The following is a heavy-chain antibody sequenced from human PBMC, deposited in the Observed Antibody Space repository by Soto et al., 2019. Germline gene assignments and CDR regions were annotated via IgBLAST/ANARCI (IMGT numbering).Heavy chain of an antibody. V-gene: IGHV3-33*01. CDR2: IWYDGSNK. Sequence: QVQLVESGGGVVQPGRSLRLSCAASGFTFSSYGMHWVRQAPGKGLEWVAVIWYDGSNKYYADSVKGRFTISRDNSKNTLYLQMNSLRAEDTAVYYCARESDYYDSSGYLNYYYYGMDVWGQGTTVTVSS. J-gene: IGHJ6*02. D-gene: IGHD3-22*01. CDR1: GFTFSSYG. CDR3: ARESDYYDSSGYLNYYYYGMDV.